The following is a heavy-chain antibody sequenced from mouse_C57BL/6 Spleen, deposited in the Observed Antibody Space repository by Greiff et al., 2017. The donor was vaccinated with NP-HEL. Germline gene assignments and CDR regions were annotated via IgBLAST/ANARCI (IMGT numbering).Heavy chain of an antibody. CDR1: GFTFSDYY. D-gene: IGHD2-5*01. CDR3: ARGLYSKGFDY. V-gene: IGHV5-16*01. Sequence: EVMLVESEGGLVQPGSSMKLSCTASGFTFSDYYMAWVRQVPEKGLEWAANINYDGSSTYYLDSLKSRFIISRDNAKNILYLQMSSLKSEDTATYYCARGLYSKGFDYWGQGTTLTVSS. CDR2: INYDGSST. J-gene: IGHJ2*01.